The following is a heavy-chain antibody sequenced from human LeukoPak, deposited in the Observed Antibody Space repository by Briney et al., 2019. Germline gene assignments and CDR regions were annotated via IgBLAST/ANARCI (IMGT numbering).Heavy chain of an antibody. CDR3: ARGYAGYSSSWLDY. CDR2: IYTSGST. CDR1: GGSIGSYY. J-gene: IGHJ4*02. Sequence: SETLSLTCTVSGGSIGSYYWSWIRQPAGKGLEWIGRIYTSGSTNYNPSLKSRVTMSVDTSKNQFSLKLSSVTAADTAVYYCARGYAGYSSSWLDYWGPGTLVTVSS. D-gene: IGHD6-13*01. V-gene: IGHV4-4*07.